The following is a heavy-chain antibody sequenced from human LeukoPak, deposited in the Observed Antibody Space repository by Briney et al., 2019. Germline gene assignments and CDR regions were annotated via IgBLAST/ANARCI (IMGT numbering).Heavy chain of an antibody. CDR1: GVTFSSYA. CDR2: ISSDRRHT. D-gene: IGHD3-3*01. CDR3: ASADGVKNAHDAFDI. V-gene: IGHV3-30*03. J-gene: IGHJ3*02. Sequence: PGGSLRLSCAASGVTFSSYARSWVRQAPGKGREGVAVISSDRRHTYHADSVKGRFTISRDNSKNTLYLQMNRLSAEDTAVYYCASADGVKNAHDAFDIWGQGTMVTVSS.